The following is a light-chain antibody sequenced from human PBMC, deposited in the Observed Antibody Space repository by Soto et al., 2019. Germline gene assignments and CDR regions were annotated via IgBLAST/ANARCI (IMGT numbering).Light chain of an antibody. CDR2: GNS. J-gene: IGLJ1*01. CDR1: SSNIGAGYD. CDR3: QSYDSSLSGSGFDV. Sequence: QSVLTQPPSVSGAPGQRVTISCTGSSSNIGAGYDVHWYQQLPGTAPKLLIYGNSNRPSGVPDRFSGSKSGTSASLAITGLQAEDEADYYCQSYDSSLSGSGFDVFGTGTKLTVL. V-gene: IGLV1-40*01.